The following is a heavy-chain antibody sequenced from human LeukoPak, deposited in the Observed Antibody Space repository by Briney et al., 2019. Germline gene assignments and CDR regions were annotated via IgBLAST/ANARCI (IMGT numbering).Heavy chain of an antibody. CDR2: ISWGGDTT. CDR1: GFTFADYA. J-gene: IGHJ4*02. CDR3: TRDTDYGSATNYFDH. V-gene: IGHV3-43D*04. D-gene: IGHD3-10*01. Sequence: GGSLRLSCAASGFTFADYAMHWVRQAPGTALEWVYLISWGGDTTYYAGSVRGRFTISRDNSKNSLYLQMNSLTADDTAFYYCTRDTDYGSATNYFDHWGQGTLVSVSS.